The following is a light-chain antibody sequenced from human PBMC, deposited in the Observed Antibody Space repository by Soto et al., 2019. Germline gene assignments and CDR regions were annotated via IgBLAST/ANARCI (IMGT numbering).Light chain of an antibody. V-gene: IGLV2-14*01. CDR3: SSYTTSSTPVYV. CDR2: EVS. J-gene: IGLJ1*01. CDR1: SRDVGAYNF. Sequence: QSVLTHPASVSGSPGQSITISCTGTSRDVGAYNFVSWYQHHPGKAPKLMIYEVSNRPSGLSNRFSGSKSGNTASLTISGLQAEDEADYYCSSYTTSSTPVYVFGTGTKVTVL.